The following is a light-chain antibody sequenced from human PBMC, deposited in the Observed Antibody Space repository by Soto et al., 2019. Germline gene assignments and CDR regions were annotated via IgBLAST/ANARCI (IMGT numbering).Light chain of an antibody. J-gene: IGKJ1*01. V-gene: IGKV3-15*01. CDR3: QQYDNWPRT. CDR1: QSVSSN. CDR2: SVS. Sequence: EIVMTQSPGTLSVSPGERATLSCRASQSVSSNLAWYQQKPGQAPRLLIYSVSTRATGIPPRFSGSESGTEFTLTISSLQSEDFAIYYCQQYDNWPRTFGQGTKLEVK.